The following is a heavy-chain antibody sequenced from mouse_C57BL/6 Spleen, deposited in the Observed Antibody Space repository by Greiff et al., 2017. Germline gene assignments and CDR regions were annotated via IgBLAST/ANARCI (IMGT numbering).Heavy chain of an antibody. CDR1: GFTFSDYY. V-gene: IGHV5-16*01. CDR2: INYDGSST. J-gene: IGHJ4*01. CDR3: ARDMNYAMDY. Sequence: EVQRVESEGGLVQPGSSMKLSCTASGFTFSDYYMAWVRQVPEKGLEWVANINYDGSSTYYLDSLKSRFIISRDNAKNILYLQMSSLKSEDTATYYCARDMNYAMDYWGQGTSVTVSS. D-gene: IGHD2-3*01.